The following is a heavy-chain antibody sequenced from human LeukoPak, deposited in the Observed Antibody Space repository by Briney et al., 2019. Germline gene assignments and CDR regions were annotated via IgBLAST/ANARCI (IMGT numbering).Heavy chain of an antibody. Sequence: PGWSQRLSCAASGFTVSSNYMSWVRQAPGEGLEWVSVIYSGGSTYYADSVKGRFTISRDNSKNTLYLQMNSLRAEDTAVYYCARVIAVTGEYFDYWGQGTLVTVSS. CDR1: GFTVSSNY. J-gene: IGHJ4*02. CDR2: IYSGGST. V-gene: IGHV3-66*01. CDR3: ARVIAVTGEYFDY. D-gene: IGHD6-19*01.